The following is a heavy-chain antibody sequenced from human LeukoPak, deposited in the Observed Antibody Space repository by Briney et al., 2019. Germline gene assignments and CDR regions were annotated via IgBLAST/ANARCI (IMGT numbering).Heavy chain of an antibody. CDR1: GGSISSSSYY. CDR2: IYYSGST. V-gene: IGHV4-39*07. CDR3: SSRKLGNDY. J-gene: IGHJ4*02. Sequence: SETLSLTCTVSGGSISSSSYYWGWIRQPPGKGLEWIGSIYYSGSTYYNPSLKSRVTISADTSQNQFSLKLSSVTAADTAVYYCSSRKLGNDYWGQGTLVTVSS. D-gene: IGHD7-27*01.